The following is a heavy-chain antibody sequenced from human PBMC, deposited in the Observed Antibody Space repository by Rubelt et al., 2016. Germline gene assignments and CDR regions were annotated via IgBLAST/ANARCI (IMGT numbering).Heavy chain of an antibody. D-gene: IGHD2-2*01. V-gene: IGHV3-21*01. Sequence: EVQLLESGGGLVQPGGSLRLSCAASGFTFSSYSMNWVRQAPGKGLEWVSSISSSSSYIYYADSVKGRFTISRDNAKNSLYLQMNSLRAECTAVYYCAREGYCSSTSCPKAFDIWGQGTMVTVSS. CDR1: GFTFSSYS. J-gene: IGHJ3*02. CDR3: AREGYCSSTSCPKAFDI. CDR2: ISSSSSYI.